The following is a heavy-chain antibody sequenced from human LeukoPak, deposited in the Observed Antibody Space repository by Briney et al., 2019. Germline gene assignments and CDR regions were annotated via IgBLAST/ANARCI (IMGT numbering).Heavy chain of an antibody. CDR2: IYYSGSN. CDR1: GGSISSYY. CDR3: ARASWLPQSRNYYSMDA. V-gene: IGHV4-59*01. J-gene: IGHJ6*03. D-gene: IGHD5-12*01. Sequence: SETLSLTCTVSGGSISSYYWSWIRQPPGKGLEWIGYIYYSGSNNYNPSLMSRVTISENTTKNQFSLRLSSVTPANTAVYYCARASWLPQSRNYYSMDAWGKGATGTIS.